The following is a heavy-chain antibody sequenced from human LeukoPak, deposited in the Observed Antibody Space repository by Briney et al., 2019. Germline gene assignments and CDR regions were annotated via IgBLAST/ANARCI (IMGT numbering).Heavy chain of an antibody. J-gene: IGHJ3*02. CDR3: ARMDAFDI. CDR2: ISSRCSYT. CDR1: GFTFSNYN. Sequence: SGGPLRLSCAASGFTFSNYNMNWVRQAPGKGLEWVSYISSRCSYTYYADSVKGRFTISRDSTKNSLYLQMNSLRAEDTAVYYCARMDAFDIWGQGTMVT. V-gene: IGHV3-21*06.